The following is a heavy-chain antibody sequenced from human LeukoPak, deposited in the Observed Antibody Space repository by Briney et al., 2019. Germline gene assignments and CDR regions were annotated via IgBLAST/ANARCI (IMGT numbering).Heavy chain of an antibody. CDR2: INPNSGGT. J-gene: IGHJ4*02. CDR1: GYTFTGYY. D-gene: IGHD4-17*01. CDR3: ARDFMTTVTTGNY. Sequence: GASVKVSCKASGYTFTGYYMHWVRQAPGQGLEWMGWINPNSGGTNYAQKCQGRVTMTRDTSISTAYMELSRLRSDDTAVYYCARDFMTTVTTGNYWGQGTLVTVSS. V-gene: IGHV1-2*02.